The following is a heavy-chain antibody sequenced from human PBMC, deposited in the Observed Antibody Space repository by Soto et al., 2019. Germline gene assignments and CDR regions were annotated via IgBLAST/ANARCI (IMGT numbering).Heavy chain of an antibody. V-gene: IGHV4-34*01. D-gene: IGHD1-1*01. CDR1: GGSFSGYY. CDR2: ITHSGGI. Sequence: QVQLQQWGAGLLKPSETLSLTCAVYGGSFSGYYWSWVRQPPGKGLEWIGEITHSGGINYTPSLKSRVTRSLDTSEKQVSLRLNSLSDAATAVYYCARLFAAATGNWYFDLWGRGTLVTVSS. CDR3: ARLFAAATGNWYFDL. J-gene: IGHJ2*01.